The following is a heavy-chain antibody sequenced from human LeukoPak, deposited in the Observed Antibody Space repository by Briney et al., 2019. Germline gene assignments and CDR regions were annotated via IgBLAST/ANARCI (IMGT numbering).Heavy chain of an antibody. CDR2: INPNSGGT. D-gene: IGHD6-13*01. J-gene: IGHJ4*02. CDR3: ARSEFSNTWPDY. V-gene: IGHV1-2*02. Sequence: ASVTVSFMASGYTFTAFYIHWVRPAPGLGREGMGWINPNSGGTNYAQKFQGRVTMTRDTSITTAHMELSSLRSDDTAVYYCARSEFSNTWPDYWGQGTLVSVSS. CDR1: GYTFTAFY.